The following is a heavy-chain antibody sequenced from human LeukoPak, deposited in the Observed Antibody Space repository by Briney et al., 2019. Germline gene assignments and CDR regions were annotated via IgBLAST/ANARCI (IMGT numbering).Heavy chain of an antibody. J-gene: IGHJ6*02. D-gene: IGHD3-16*01. V-gene: IGHV4-59*01. Sequence: SETLSLTCTVSGGSISSYYWSWIRQPPGKGLEWIGYIYYSGSTNYNPSLKSRVTISVDTSKYQFSLKLSSVTAADTAVYYCAIGGQYYYYGMDVWGQGTTVTVSS. CDR1: GGSISSYY. CDR2: IYYSGST. CDR3: AIGGQYYYYGMDV.